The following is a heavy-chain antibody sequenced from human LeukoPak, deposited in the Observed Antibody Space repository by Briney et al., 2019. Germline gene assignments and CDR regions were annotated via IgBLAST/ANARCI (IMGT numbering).Heavy chain of an antibody. V-gene: IGHV3-30*04. Sequence: PGRSLRLSCAASGFTFSSYAMHGVRQAPDKGLEWVAVISYDGSNKYYADSVKGRFTISRDNSKNTLYLQMNSLRAEDTAVYYCARAVVTPYYYGMDVWGQGTTVTVSS. J-gene: IGHJ6*02. CDR2: ISYDGSNK. CDR1: GFTFSSYA. CDR3: ARAVVTPYYYGMDV. D-gene: IGHD4-23*01.